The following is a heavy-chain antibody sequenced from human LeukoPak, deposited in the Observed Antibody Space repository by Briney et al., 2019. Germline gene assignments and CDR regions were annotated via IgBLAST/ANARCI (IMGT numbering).Heavy chain of an antibody. CDR3: AKEWSAFDI. CDR2: IGGSASNI. V-gene: IGHV3-11*04. Sequence: GGSLRLSCAASGLTLTDYYMHWIRQATGKGLEWVSFIGGSASNIYYADSVKGRFTISRDNAKNSLYLQMNSLRAEDTAVYYCAKEWSAFDIWGQGTMVTVSS. J-gene: IGHJ3*02. CDR1: GLTLTDYY. D-gene: IGHD2-15*01.